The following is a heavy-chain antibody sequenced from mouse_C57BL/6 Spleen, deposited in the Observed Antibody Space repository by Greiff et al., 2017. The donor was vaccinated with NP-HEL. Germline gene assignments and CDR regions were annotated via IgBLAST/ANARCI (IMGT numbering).Heavy chain of an antibody. CDR1: GYSFTGYY. CDR3: ARQLYAMDY. D-gene: IGHD3-1*01. J-gene: IGHJ4*01. Sequence: EVQLQQSGPELVKPGASVKISCKASGYSFTGYYMNWVKQSPEKSLEWIGEINPSTGGTTYNQKFKAKATLTVDKSSSTAYMQLKSLTSEDSAVYYCARQLYAMDYWGQGTSVTVSS. V-gene: IGHV1-42*01. CDR2: INPSTGGT.